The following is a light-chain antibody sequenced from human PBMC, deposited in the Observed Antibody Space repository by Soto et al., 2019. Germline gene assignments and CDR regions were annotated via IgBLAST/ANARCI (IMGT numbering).Light chain of an antibody. V-gene: IGKV3-15*01. CDR2: RAS. CDR1: QSVGTN. CDR3: QQYNNWPALT. Sequence: KVMTQSPATLSVSPGEGASLSCRASQSVGTNFAWYQQKPGQAPRLLIYRASTRATGVPARFSGSGSGKEFTLTISSLQSEDVAVYYCQQYNNWPALTFGGGTKVEIK. J-gene: IGKJ4*02.